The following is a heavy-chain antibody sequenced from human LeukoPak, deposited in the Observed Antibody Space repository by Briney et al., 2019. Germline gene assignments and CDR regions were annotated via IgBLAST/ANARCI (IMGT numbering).Heavy chain of an antibody. Sequence: GGSLRLSCAASGFTFNSCWMSWVRQAPGKGLEWMANINEDGSAKYYVDSVKGRFTISRDYAKNSLYLQMNSLRVEDTALYYCTRGDSSSKIDYWGQGIVVIVSS. CDR3: TRGDSSSKIDY. J-gene: IGHJ4*02. CDR1: GFTFNSCW. V-gene: IGHV3-7*01. D-gene: IGHD6-6*01. CDR2: INEDGSAK.